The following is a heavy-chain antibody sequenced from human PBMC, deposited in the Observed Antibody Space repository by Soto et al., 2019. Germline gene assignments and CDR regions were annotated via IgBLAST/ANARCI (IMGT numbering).Heavy chain of an antibody. CDR2: ISGSGGST. CDR1: GLTFSSYA. Sequence: GGSLRLSCAASGLTFSSYAMSWVRQAPGKGLEWVSAISGSGGSTYYADSVKGRFTISRDNSKNTLYLQMNSLRAEDTAVYYCASGDYYDSSGYSYYYYGMDVWGQGTTVTVSS. CDR3: ASGDYYDSSGYSYYYYGMDV. J-gene: IGHJ6*02. D-gene: IGHD3-22*01. V-gene: IGHV3-23*01.